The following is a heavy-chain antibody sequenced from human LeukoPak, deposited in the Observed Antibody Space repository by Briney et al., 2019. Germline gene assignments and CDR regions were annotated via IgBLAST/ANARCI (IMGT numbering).Heavy chain of an antibody. V-gene: IGHV3-43D*03. CDR3: AKDIGGDGYPTTIDY. D-gene: IGHD5-24*01. Sequence: QTGGSLRLSCAASGFTFDDYAMHWVRQAPGKGLEWDSLISWDGGSTYYADSVKGRFTISRDNSKNSLYLQMNSLRAEDTALYYCAKDIGGDGYPTTIDYWGQGTLVTVSS. CDR1: GFTFDDYA. CDR2: ISWDGGST. J-gene: IGHJ4*02.